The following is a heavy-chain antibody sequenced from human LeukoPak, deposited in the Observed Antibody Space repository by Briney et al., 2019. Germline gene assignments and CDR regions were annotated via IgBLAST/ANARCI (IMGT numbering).Heavy chain of an antibody. V-gene: IGHV4-34*01. CDR2: INHSGST. Sequence: SETLSLTCAVYGGSFSGYYWSWIRQPPGKGLEWIGEINHSGSTNYNPSLKSRGTISVDTSKNQFPLTLSSVTAADTAVYYCARGRYSYGDNWFDPWGQGTLVTVSS. CDR1: GGSFSGYY. J-gene: IGHJ5*02. D-gene: IGHD5-18*01. CDR3: ARGRYSYGDNWFDP.